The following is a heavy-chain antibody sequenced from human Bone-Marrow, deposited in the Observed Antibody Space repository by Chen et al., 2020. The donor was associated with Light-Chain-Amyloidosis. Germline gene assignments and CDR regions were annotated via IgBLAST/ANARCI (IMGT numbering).Heavy chain of an antibody. D-gene: IGHD3-10*01. CDR3: ARGPRYSAIQGRYWFDP. CDR1: GGSFSGYY. CDR2: INHSGST. Sequence: QVQLQQWGAGLLKPSETLSLTCAVYGGSFSGYYWSWIRQPPGKGLEWIGEINHSGSTNYNPSLKSRVTISVDTSKNQFSLKLSSVTAADTAVYYCARGPRYSAIQGRYWFDPWGHGTLVTVSS. V-gene: IGHV4-34*01. J-gene: IGHJ5*02.